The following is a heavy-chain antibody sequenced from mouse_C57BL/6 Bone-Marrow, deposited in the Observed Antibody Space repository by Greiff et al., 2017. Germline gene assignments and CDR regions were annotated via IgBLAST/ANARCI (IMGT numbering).Heavy chain of an antibody. J-gene: IGHJ3*01. Sequence: EVQLQQSGPELVKPGDSVKISCKASGYSFTGYFMNWVMQSHGKSLEWIGRINPYNGDTFYNQKFKGKATLTVDKSSSTAHMELRSLTSEDSAVYYCARSGYYGSSPFAYWGQGTLVTVSA. CDR3: ARSGYYGSSPFAY. D-gene: IGHD1-1*01. V-gene: IGHV1-20*01. CDR1: GYSFTGYF. CDR2: INPYNGDT.